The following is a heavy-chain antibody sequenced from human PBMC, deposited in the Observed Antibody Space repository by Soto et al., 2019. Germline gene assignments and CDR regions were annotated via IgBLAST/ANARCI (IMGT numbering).Heavy chain of an antibody. D-gene: IGHD6-6*01. J-gene: IGHJ4*02. CDR2: IYYSGST. V-gene: IGHV4-59*08. CDR1: GGSISSYY. CDR3: ARHVGQLGGEYYFDY. Sequence: SQTLSLTCTVSGGSISSYYWSWIRQPPGKGLEWIGYIYYSGSTNYNPSLKSRVTISVDTSKNQFSLKLSSVTAADTAVYYCARHVGQLGGEYYFDYWGQGTLVTVSS.